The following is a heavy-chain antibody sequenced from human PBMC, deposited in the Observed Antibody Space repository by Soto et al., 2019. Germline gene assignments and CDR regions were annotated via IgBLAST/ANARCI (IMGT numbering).Heavy chain of an antibody. V-gene: IGHV4-34*01. J-gene: IGHJ4*02. CDR3: ARDPDSGNEHFDY. CDR2: INHSGST. CDR1: GGSFSCYS. D-gene: IGHD1-26*01. Sequence: SETLSLTCAVYGGSFSCYSWSWIRQPPGKGLEWIGEINHSGSTNYNPSLKSRITTSVDTSKDQFSLKLSSVTAADTAVYYCARDPDSGNEHFDYWGQGTLVTVSS.